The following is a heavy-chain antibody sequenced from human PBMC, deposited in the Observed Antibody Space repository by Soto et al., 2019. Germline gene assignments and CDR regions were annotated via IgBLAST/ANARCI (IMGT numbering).Heavy chain of an antibody. CDR1: GYSFTSYW. CDR2: IYPGDSDT. Sequence: GESMKISCKGSGYSFTSYWIGWVRQMPGKGLEWMGIIYPGDSDTRYSPSFQGQVTISADKSISTAYLQWSSLKASDTAMYYCARLNSVADYGMDVWGQGTTVTVSS. D-gene: IGHD6-19*01. V-gene: IGHV5-51*01. J-gene: IGHJ6*02. CDR3: ARLNSVADYGMDV.